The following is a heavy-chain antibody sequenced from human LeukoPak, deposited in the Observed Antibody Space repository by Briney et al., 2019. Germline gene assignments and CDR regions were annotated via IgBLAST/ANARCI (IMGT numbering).Heavy chain of an antibody. D-gene: IGHD6-13*01. CDR3: ARGGAAADAFDI. J-gene: IGHJ3*02. CDR1: GFTFSSYE. V-gene: IGHV3-21*01. CDR2: ISSSSSYI. Sequence: PGGSLRLSCAASGFTFSSYEMNWVRQAPGKGLEWVSSISSSSSYIYYADSVKGRFTISRDNAKNSLYLQMNSLRAEDTAVYYCARGGAAADAFDIWGQGTMVTVSS.